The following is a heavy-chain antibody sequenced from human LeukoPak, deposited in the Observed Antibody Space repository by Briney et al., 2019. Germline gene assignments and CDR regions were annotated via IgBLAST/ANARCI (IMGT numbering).Heavy chain of an antibody. D-gene: IGHD5-18*01. V-gene: IGHV1-2*02. CDR2: INPNSGGT. J-gene: IGHJ4*02. Sequence: ASVKVSCKASGYTFTSYAMNWVRQAPGQGLEWMGWINPNSGGTNYAQKFQGRVTMTRDTSISTAYMELSRLRSDDTAVYYCARGIQLWYIGDYWGQGTLVTVSS. CDR3: ARGIQLWYIGDY. CDR1: GYTFTSYA.